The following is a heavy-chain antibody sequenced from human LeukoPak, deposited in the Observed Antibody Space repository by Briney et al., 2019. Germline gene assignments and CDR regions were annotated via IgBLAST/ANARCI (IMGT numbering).Heavy chain of an antibody. Sequence: PGGSLRLSCAASGFSFNYYSMNWVRQAPGKGLEWVSYISGSSSHIYYADSLEGRFTVSRDNAKNSVYLQMNSLRAEDTAVYYCARGTRKSTVTGYWGQGTLVTVSS. V-gene: IGHV3-21*05. CDR1: GFSFNYYS. CDR2: ISGSSSHI. J-gene: IGHJ4*02. CDR3: ARGTRKSTVTGY. D-gene: IGHD4-17*01.